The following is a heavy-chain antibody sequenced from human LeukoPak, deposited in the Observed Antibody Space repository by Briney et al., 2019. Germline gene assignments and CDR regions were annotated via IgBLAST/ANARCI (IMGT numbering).Heavy chain of an antibody. J-gene: IGHJ4*02. CDR1: GYRFITFG. Sequence: ASVKVSCKTSGYRFITFGINWVRQAPGQGLEWMGWISAYNGNTNYAQKLQGRVTMTTDTSTSTAYMELRSLRSDDTAVYYCARHRYCSSTSCFFDYWGQGTLVTVSS. V-gene: IGHV1-18*01. CDR3: ARHRYCSSTSCFFDY. CDR2: ISAYNGNT. D-gene: IGHD2-2*01.